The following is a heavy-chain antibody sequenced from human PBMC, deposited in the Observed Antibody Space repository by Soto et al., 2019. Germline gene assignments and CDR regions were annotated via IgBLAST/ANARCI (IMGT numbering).Heavy chain of an antibody. D-gene: IGHD6-13*01. J-gene: IGHJ4*02. CDR2: IKSRTSGGTT. CDR3: TTVGTNWYLIY. Sequence: EVQLVESGGGLVKPGASLRLSCAASGFTFTNAWMNWVRQAPGKGLEWGGRIKSRTSGGTTYYAAPVKGRFIISRDDSKDTLYLEMNSLEPEDTAVYYCTTVGTNWYLIYWGQGTLVTVSS. V-gene: IGHV3-15*01. CDR1: GFTFTNAW.